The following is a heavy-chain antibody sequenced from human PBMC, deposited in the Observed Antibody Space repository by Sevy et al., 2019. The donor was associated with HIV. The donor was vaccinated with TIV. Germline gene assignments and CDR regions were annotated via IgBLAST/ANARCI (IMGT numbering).Heavy chain of an antibody. CDR3: ARDGEKQRYYYYAMDV. V-gene: IGHV3-7*03. CDR2: IKQDGSEK. D-gene: IGHD6-25*01. J-gene: IGHJ6*02. Sequence: GGSLRLSCAASGFTFSSYWMSWVRQAPGKGLEWVANIKQDGSEKYYVDSVKGRFTISRDNAKNSLYLQMNSLRAEDTAVYYCARDGEKQRYYYYAMDVWGQGTTVTVSS. CDR1: GFTFSSYW.